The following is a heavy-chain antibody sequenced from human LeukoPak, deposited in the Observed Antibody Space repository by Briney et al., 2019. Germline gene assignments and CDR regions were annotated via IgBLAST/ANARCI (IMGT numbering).Heavy chain of an antibody. CDR3: ARDRACSNGVCSYFDY. CDR1: GGSISSTTYY. V-gene: IGHV4-39*01. Sequence: PSETLSLTCIVSGGSISSTTYYWGWIRQPPGKGLEWIGSIYYSGSTWYNPSLKSRVTVSAVTSKNQFSLKLTSVTAADTAVYYCARDRACSNGVCSYFDYWGQGTVVTVSS. J-gene: IGHJ4*02. CDR2: IYYSGST. D-gene: IGHD2-8*01.